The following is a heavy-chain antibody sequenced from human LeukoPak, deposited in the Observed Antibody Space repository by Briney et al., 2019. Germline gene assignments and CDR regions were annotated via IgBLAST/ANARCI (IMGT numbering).Heavy chain of an antibody. Sequence: SETLSLTCAVYGGSFSGYYWSWIRQPAGKGLEWIGRIYTSGSTNYNPSLKSRVTISVDTSKNQFSLKLSSVTAADTAVYYCARGGSHPNYYYYMDVWGKGTTVTISS. J-gene: IGHJ6*03. CDR3: ARGGSHPNYYYYMDV. CDR2: IYTSGST. V-gene: IGHV4-59*10. D-gene: IGHD2-15*01. CDR1: GGSFSGYY.